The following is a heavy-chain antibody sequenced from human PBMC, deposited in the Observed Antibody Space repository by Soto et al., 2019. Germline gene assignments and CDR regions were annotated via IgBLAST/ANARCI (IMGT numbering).Heavy chain of an antibody. V-gene: IGHV4-61*01. J-gene: IGHJ5*02. CDR3: ARDINRSWWFDP. CDR1: GGSVSSGSYY. CDR2: IYYSGST. D-gene: IGHD3-16*02. Sequence: QVQLQESGPGLVKPSETLSLTCTVSGGSVSSGSYYWSWIRQPPGKGLEWIGYIYYSGSTNYNPSLKSRVTISVDTSKNQFSLKLSSVTAADTAVYYCARDINRSWWFDPWGQGTLVTVSS.